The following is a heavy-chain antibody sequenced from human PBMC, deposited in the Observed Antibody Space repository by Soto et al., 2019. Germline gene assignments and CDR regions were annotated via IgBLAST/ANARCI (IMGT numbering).Heavy chain of an antibody. V-gene: IGHV4-39*01. D-gene: IGHD2-15*01. CDR3: ARLVVVVVAASPIDWLDP. J-gene: IGHJ5*02. CDR1: GGSISSSSYY. CDR2: IYYSGST. Sequence: SETLSLTCTVSGGSISSSSYYWGWIRQPPGKGLEWIGSIYYSGSTYYNPSLKSRVTISVDTSKNQFSLKLSSVTAADTAVFYFARLVVVVVAASPIDWLDPWGQGTLVTVSS.